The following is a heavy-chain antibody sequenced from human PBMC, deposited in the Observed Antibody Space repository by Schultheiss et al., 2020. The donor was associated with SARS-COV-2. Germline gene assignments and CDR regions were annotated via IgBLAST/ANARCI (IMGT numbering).Heavy chain of an antibody. D-gene: IGHD1-26*01. J-gene: IGHJ4*02. V-gene: IGHV4-59*08. Sequence: SQTLSLTCTVSGGSISSYYWSWIRQPPGKGLEWIGYIYYSGSTYYNPSLKSRVTISVDTSKNQFSLKLSSVTAADTAVYYCARRGWELPGSFDYWGQGTLVTVSS. CDR1: GGSISSYY. CDR3: ARRGWELPGSFDY. CDR2: IYYSGST.